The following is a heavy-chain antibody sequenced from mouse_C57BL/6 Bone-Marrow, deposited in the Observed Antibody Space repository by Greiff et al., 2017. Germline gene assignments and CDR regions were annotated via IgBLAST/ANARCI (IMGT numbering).Heavy chain of an antibody. CDR3: ARGGYYYGSSLRYFDY. CDR1: GYTFTDYY. V-gene: IGHV1-76*01. CDR2: IYPGSGNT. Sequence: QVQLQQSGAELVRPGASVKLSCKASGYTFTDYYINWVKQRPGQGLEWIARIYPGSGNTYYNEKFKGKATLTAEKSSSTAYMQPSSLTSEDSAVDFCARGGYYYGSSLRYFDYWGQGTTLTVSS. D-gene: IGHD1-1*01. J-gene: IGHJ2*01.